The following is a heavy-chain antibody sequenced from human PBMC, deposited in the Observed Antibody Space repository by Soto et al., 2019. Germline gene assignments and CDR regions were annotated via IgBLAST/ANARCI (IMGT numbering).Heavy chain of an antibody. Sequence: QVQLVQSGAEVKKPGSSVKVSCKASGGTFSSYAISWVRQAPGQGLEWMGGIIPIFGTANYAQKFQGRVTITADESTSTAYMELSSLRSEDTAVYYCARDRRWQLDTKGPVHRDNYYYYGMDVWGQGTTVTVSS. CDR2: IIPIFGTA. V-gene: IGHV1-69*12. J-gene: IGHJ6*02. D-gene: IGHD6-6*01. CDR3: ARDRRWQLDTKGPVHRDNYYYYGMDV. CDR1: GGTFSSYA.